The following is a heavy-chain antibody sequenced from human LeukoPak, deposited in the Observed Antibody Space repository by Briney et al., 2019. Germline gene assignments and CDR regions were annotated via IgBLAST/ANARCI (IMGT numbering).Heavy chain of an antibody. V-gene: IGHV4-59*01. J-gene: IGHJ4*02. CDR1: GGSISSYY. D-gene: IGHD5-18*01. CDR2: IYYSGST. CDR3: ARDAGHPGYSYGTFFDY. Sequence: PSETLSLTCTVSGGSISSYYWSWIRQPPGKGLEWIGYIYYSGSTNYNPSLKSRVTISVDTSKNQFSLKLSSVTAADTAVYYCARDAGHPGYSYGTFFDYWGQGTLVTVSS.